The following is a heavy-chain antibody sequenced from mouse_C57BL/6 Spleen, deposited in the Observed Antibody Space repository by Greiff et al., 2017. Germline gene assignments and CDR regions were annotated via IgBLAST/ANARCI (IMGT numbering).Heavy chain of an antibody. CDR3: AREDYGSSRGAWFAY. D-gene: IGHD1-1*01. CDR2: IYPGDGDT. J-gene: IGHJ3*01. Sequence: VKLVESGPELVKPGASVKISCKASGYAFSSSWMNWVKQRPGKGLEWIGRIYPGDGDTNYNGKFKGKATLTADKSSSTAYMQLSSLTSEDSAVYFCAREDYGSSRGAWFAYWGQGTLVTVSA. V-gene: IGHV1-82*01. CDR1: GYAFSSSW.